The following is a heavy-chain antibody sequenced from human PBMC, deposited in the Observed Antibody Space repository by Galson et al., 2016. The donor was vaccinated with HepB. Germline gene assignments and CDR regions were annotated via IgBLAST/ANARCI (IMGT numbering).Heavy chain of an antibody. CDR2: VRGTGSTT. Sequence: SLRLSCAASGFTFSSYAMGWVRQGPGKGLGWVSVVRGTGSTTYYADSVKGRFTISRDNSKNTLYLQMNSLRVEDTAVYYCAKSSRGYCVGGSCQWFYFDSWGHGTLVTVSS. CDR3: AKSSRGYCVGGSCQWFYFDS. J-gene: IGHJ4*01. CDR1: GFTFSSYA. V-gene: IGHV3-23*01. D-gene: IGHD2-15*01.